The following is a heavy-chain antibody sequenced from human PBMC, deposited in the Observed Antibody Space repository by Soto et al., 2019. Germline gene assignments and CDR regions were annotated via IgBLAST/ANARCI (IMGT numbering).Heavy chain of an antibody. CDR1: GFTFSSYA. J-gene: IGHJ5*02. Sequence: PGGSLRLSCAASGFTFSSYAMSWVRQAPGKGLEWVSATSGSGGSTYYADSVKGRFTISRDNSKNTLYLQMNSLRAEDTAVYYCAKGGPEITMIVVVIRPNWFDPWGQGTLVTVSS. V-gene: IGHV3-23*01. CDR3: AKGGPEITMIVVVIRPNWFDP. CDR2: TSGSGGST. D-gene: IGHD3-22*01.